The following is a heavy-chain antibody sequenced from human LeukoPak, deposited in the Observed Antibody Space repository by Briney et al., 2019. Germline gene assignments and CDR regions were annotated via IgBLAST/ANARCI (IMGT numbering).Heavy chain of an antibody. Sequence: SETLSLTCTVSGGSISSGDYYWSWIRQPPGKGLEWIGYIYYSGSTYYNPSLKSRVTISVDTSKNQFSLKLSSVTAADTAVYYCARTYYYDSSGYLELDYWAQGTLVTVSS. V-gene: IGHV4-30-4*08. CDR3: ARTYYYDSSGYLELDY. D-gene: IGHD3-22*01. CDR1: GGSISSGDYY. CDR2: IYYSGST. J-gene: IGHJ4*02.